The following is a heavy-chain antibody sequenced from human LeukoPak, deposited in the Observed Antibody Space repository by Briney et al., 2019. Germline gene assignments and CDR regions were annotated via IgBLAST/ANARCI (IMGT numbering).Heavy chain of an antibody. D-gene: IGHD3/OR15-3a*01. CDR2: IYTNGRDT. Sequence: PGGSLRLSYVASGFIFRSYGMNWVRQAPGKGLEWVSGIYTNGRDTRYADSVKGRFTISRDNSKNTLYLQMHSLRVEDTAVYYCAHLVWEYVGGLDVWGQGTTVTVSS. CDR3: AHLVWEYVGGLDV. CDR1: GFIFRSYG. J-gene: IGHJ6*02. V-gene: IGHV3-23*05.